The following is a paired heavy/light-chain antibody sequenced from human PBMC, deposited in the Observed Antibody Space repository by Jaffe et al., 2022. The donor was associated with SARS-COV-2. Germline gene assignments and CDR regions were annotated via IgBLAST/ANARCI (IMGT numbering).Heavy chain of an antibody. CDR1: GFTFDDYA. J-gene: IGHJ4*02. Sequence: EVQLVESGGGLVQPGRSLRLSCAASGFTFDDYAMHWVRQAPGKGLEWVSGISWNSGSIGYADSVKGRFTISRDNAKNSLYLQMNSLRAEDTALYYCAKGSGDGYNFRGAQFDYWGQGTLVTVSS. CDR3: AKGSGDGYNFRGAQFDY. CDR2: ISWNSGSI. D-gene: IGHD5-12*01. V-gene: IGHV3-9*01.
Light chain of an antibody. CDR1: QGISSY. CDR3: QQYYSYPGT. CDR2: AAS. Sequence: AIRMTQSPSSFSASTGDRVTITCRASQGISSYLAWYQQKPGKAPKLLIYAASTLQSGVPSRFSGSGSGTDFTLTISCLQSEDFATYYCQQYYSYPGTFGQGTKLEIK. V-gene: IGKV1-8*01. J-gene: IGKJ2*01.